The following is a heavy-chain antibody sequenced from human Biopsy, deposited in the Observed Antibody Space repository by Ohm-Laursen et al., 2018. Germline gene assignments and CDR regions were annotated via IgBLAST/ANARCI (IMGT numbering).Heavy chain of an antibody. CDR3: AKHGSGWTGDDAFHI. J-gene: IGHJ3*02. CDR2: ISYSRDT. Sequence: TLSLTCRVSGGSIISYYWTWIRQPPGKGLEWIGYISYSRDTNYNPSLKSRITISVDTSKNQFSLKLTSVTAADTAVYYCAKHGSGWTGDDAFHIWGQGTMVTVSS. D-gene: IGHD6-19*01. V-gene: IGHV4-59*08. CDR1: GGSIISYY.